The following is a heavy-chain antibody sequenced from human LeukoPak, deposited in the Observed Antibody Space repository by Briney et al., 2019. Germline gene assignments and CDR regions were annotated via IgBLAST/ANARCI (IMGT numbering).Heavy chain of an antibody. CDR3: ARDSTVVVPIPRYGMDV. CDR2: VSYSGST. D-gene: IGHD3-22*01. Sequence: KPSETLSLTCTVSGGSISSYYWSWVRQPPGKGLEWIGYVSYSGSTDYNPSLKSRVTISVDTSKNQFSLKLSSVTAADTAVYYCARDSTVVVPIPRYGMDVWGQGTTVTVSS. V-gene: IGHV4-59*12. J-gene: IGHJ6*02. CDR1: GGSISSYY.